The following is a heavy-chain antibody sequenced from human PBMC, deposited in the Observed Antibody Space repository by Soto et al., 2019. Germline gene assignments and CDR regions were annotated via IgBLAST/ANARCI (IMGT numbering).Heavy chain of an antibody. CDR2: IYPGDSDT. D-gene: IGHD1-1*01. CDR3: ASRKITSDAFDF. Sequence: PGESLKISCEGFGYSLISQWIGWVRQMPGKGLEWMGVIYPGDSDTRYNPSFQGQVTISADKSISTAYLQWSSLKASDTAMYYCASRKITSDAFDFWGQGTMVTVSS. J-gene: IGHJ3*01. CDR1: GYSLISQW. V-gene: IGHV5-51*01.